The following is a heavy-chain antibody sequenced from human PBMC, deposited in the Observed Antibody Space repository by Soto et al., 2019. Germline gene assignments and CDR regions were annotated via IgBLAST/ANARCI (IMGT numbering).Heavy chain of an antibody. CDR2: IIPILGIA. J-gene: IGHJ5*02. D-gene: IGHD2-15*01. CDR3: ARVMEGYCSGGSCLNWFDP. CDR1: GGTFSSYT. V-gene: IGHV1-69*02. Sequence: QVQLVQYGAEVKKPGSSVKVSCKASGGTFSSYTISWVRQAPGQGLEWMGRIIPILGIANYAQKFQGRVTITADKSTSTAYMELSSLRSEDTAVNYCARVMEGYCSGGSCLNWFDPWGQGTLVTVSS.